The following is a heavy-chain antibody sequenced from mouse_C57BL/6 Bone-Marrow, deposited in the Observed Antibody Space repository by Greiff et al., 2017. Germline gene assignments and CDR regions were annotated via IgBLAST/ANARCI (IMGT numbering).Heavy chain of an antibody. J-gene: IGHJ4*01. V-gene: IGHV1-59*01. CDR1: GYTFTSYW. Sequence: QVQLQQPGAELVRPGTSVKLSCKASGYTFTSYWMHWVKQRPGQGLEWIGVIDPSDSYTNYNQKFKGQATLTVDTYSSTAYMQLSSLTSEDSAVYYCARWIYYGYFYAMDYWGQGTSVTVSS. CDR2: IDPSDSYT. CDR3: ARWIYYGYFYAMDY. D-gene: IGHD2-2*01.